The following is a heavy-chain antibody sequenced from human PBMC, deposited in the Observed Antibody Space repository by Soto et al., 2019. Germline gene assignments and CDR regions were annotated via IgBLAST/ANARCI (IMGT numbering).Heavy chain of an antibody. J-gene: IGHJ5*02. Sequence: SVKVSCKASGDTFGRFTINWVRQAPGQGLEWMGGIKPISDITNYAQRFQGRVTFTAEASTSTVYLELSSLRSEDTAMYYCARDPSTINKLIGVWFDPWGQGTLVTVSS. CDR3: ARDPSTINKLIGVWFDP. CDR1: GDTFGRFT. CDR2: IKPISDIT. V-gene: IGHV1-69*13. D-gene: IGHD4-4*01.